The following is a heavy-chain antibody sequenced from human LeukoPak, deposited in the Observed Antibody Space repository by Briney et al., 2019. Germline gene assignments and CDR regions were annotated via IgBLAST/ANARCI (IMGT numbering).Heavy chain of an antibody. CDR2: MNPDNSKT. CDR1: GYTFTNYD. D-gene: IGHD4/OR15-4a*01. CDR3: ARDQGHDYAPVGSATHAY. V-gene: IGHV1-8*01. J-gene: IGHJ4*02. Sequence: ASVKVSCKASGYTFTNYDFIWVRQASGQGPEWMGWMNPDNSKTGYAQKFQGRVTMTRDTSISTAYMELSSLRSEDTAVYFCARDQGHDYAPVGSATHAYWGQGTLVAVSS.